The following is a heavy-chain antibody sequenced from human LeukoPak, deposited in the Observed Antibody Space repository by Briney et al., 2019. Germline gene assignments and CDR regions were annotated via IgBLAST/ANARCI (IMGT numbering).Heavy chain of an antibody. D-gene: IGHD3-10*01. CDR3: ARHYDSGSYPLDY. CDR2: IYHSGST. CDR1: GGSIRSYY. V-gene: IGHV4-59*08. J-gene: IGHJ4*02. Sequence: SETLSLTCTVSGGSIRSYYWSWIRQPPREGLEWIGHIYHSGSTNYNPSLKSRVTMSVDTSKNQFSLRLSSVTAADTAVYYCARHYDSGSYPLDYWGQGALVTVSS.